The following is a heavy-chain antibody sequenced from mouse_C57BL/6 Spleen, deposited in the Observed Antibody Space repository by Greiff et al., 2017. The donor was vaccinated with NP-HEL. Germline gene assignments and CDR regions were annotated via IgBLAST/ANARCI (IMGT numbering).Heavy chain of an antibody. Sequence: QVQLQQPGAELVKPGASVKLSCKASGYTFTSYWMQWVKQRPGQGLEWIGEIDPSDSYTNYNQKFKGKATLTVDTSSSTAYMQLSSLTSEDSAVYYCARSNYDPPFAYWGQGTLVTVSA. CDR1: GYTFTSYW. D-gene: IGHD2-4*01. CDR3: ARSNYDPPFAY. V-gene: IGHV1-50*01. CDR2: IDPSDSYT. J-gene: IGHJ3*01.